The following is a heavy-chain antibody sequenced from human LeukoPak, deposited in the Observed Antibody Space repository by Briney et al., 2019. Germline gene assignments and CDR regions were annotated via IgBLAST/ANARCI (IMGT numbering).Heavy chain of an antibody. CDR1: GYTFIRYY. D-gene: IGHD4-17*01. CDR3: ARENDYGNNWFDP. Sequence: ASVKVSCKASGYTFIRYYMHWVRQAPGQGLEWMGIINPSGGSTSYAQKFQGRVTMTRDTSTRTVYMELSSLRSDDTAVYYCARENDYGNNWFDPWGQGTLVTVSS. CDR2: INPSGGST. J-gene: IGHJ5*02. V-gene: IGHV1-46*01.